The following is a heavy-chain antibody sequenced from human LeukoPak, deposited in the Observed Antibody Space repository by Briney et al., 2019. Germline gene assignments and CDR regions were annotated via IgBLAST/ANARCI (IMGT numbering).Heavy chain of an antibody. CDR3: GIGGDNPIHYFDY. CDR1: AGSISSSIYF. V-gene: IGHV4-39*07. CDR2: IFYSGST. J-gene: IGHJ4*02. Sequence: SGTLSLTCTVSAGSISSSIYFWVWIRQPPGKGLEWSGSIFYSGSTYYNPSLNSRVTISIDTSKNQLSLKLGSVTAADTAVYFCGIGGDNPIHYFDYWGRGALVTVSS. D-gene: IGHD3-16*01.